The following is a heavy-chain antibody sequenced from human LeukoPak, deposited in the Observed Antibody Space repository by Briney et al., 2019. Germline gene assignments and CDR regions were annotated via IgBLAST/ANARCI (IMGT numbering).Heavy chain of an antibody. CDR1: GFTVSSNY. D-gene: IGHD6-6*01. CDR3: ARGPSIAARYDAFDI. CDR2: ISSSGNTI. V-gene: IGHV3-11*01. Sequence: GGSLRLSCAASGFTVSSNYMSWVRQAPGKGLEWVSYISSSGNTISYADSVKGRFTISRDNAKNSLYLQVISLRAEDTAVYYCARGPSIAARYDAFDIWGQGTMVTVSS. J-gene: IGHJ3*02.